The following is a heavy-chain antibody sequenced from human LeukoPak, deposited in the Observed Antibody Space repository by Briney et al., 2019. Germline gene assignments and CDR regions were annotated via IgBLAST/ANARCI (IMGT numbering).Heavy chain of an antibody. V-gene: IGHV1-46*01. CDR1: GY. CDR3: ARGTITTWGSVDY. Sequence: ASVKVSCKASGYMHWVRRAPGQGLEWMGIIDPRFGTTTNAQKFQGSVSMTRDTSTSTVYMELSSLRSEDTAVYYCARGTITTWGSVDYWGQGTLVTVSS. D-gene: IGHD2/OR15-2a*01. J-gene: IGHJ4*02. CDR2: IDPRFGTT.